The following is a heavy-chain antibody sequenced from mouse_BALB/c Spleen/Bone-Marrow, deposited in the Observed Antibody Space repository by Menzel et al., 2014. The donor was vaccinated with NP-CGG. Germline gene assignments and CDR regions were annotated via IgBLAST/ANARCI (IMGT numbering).Heavy chain of an antibody. CDR1: GFNFSSYG. CDR3: ARHDYDWFAY. D-gene: IGHD2-4*01. J-gene: IGHJ3*01. CDR2: ISGGGSYT. V-gene: IGHV5-9-2*01. Sequence: EVMLVESGGGLVKPGGSLKLSCAASGFNFSSYGMSWVRQTPEKRLEWVASISGGGSYTYFPDSAKGRITISRDNAKNNLYPQMSSLRSEDTALYYCARHDYDWFAYWGQGTLVTVSA.